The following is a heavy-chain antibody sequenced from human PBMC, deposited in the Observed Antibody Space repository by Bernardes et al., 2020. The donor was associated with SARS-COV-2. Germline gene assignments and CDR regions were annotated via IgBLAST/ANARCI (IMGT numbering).Heavy chain of an antibody. Sequence: GGSLRLSCGVSGITFKTLWMHWVRQAPGGGLVWVARIDGDGASVTYADSVKGRFTISRDNAKNTLYLQMNSLRAEDTAVYYCAGTSVTCCDYWGQGSLVTVSS. CDR3: AGTSVTCCDY. V-gene: IGHV3-74*03. CDR2: IDGDGASV. D-gene: IGHD1-26*01. CDR1: GITFKTLW. J-gene: IGHJ4*02.